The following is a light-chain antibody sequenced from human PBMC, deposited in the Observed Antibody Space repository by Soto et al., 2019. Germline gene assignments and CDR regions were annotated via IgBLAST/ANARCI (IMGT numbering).Light chain of an antibody. CDR3: QQYNNWPRT. CDR2: GAS. J-gene: IGKJ1*01. Sequence: EIVMTQSPATLSVSPGERATLSCRASQSVSSNLAWYQQKPGQAPRLLIYGASTRATGIPTRFSSSGSETESTPTNSSPQSEDFAVYYWQQYNNWPRTFGQGTKVEI. V-gene: IGKV3-15*01. CDR1: QSVSSN.